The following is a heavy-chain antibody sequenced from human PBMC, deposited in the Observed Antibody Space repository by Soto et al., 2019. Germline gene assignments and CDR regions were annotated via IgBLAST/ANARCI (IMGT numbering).Heavy chain of an antibody. CDR3: TTYQEQLFDY. Sequence: GGSLRLSCAASGFTFSNAWMSWVRQAPGKGLEWVGRNKSKTDGGTTDYAAPVKGRFTISRDDSKNTLYLQMNSLKTEGTGVYYCTTYQEQLFDYWGQGTLVTVSS. CDR1: GFTFSNAW. J-gene: IGHJ4*02. V-gene: IGHV3-15*01. D-gene: IGHD6-13*01. CDR2: NKSKTDGGTT.